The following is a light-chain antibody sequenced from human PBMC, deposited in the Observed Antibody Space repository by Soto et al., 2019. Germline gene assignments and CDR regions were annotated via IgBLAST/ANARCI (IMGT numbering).Light chain of an antibody. V-gene: IGKV3-11*01. Sequence: VVLTQSPATLSLSPGERANLSCRASDTINIYLAWYPQKPGQAPRLLLYDASNRATGIPARFSGSGSGTDFTLTISSLEPEDFAIYYCQQRYNWPPLTFGQGTRLEI. CDR2: DAS. CDR1: DTINIY. CDR3: QQRYNWPPLT. J-gene: IGKJ5*01.